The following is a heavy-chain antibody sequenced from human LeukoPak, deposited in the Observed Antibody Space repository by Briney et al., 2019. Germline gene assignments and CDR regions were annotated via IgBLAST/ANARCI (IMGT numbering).Heavy chain of an antibody. CDR1: GFTFSSYA. J-gene: IGHJ3*02. Sequence: PGGSLRLSCAASGFTFSSYAIHWVRQAPGKGLEWVAVISHDGSNKYYTDSVKGRFTISRDNAKNSLYLQMNSLRAEDTAVYYCARSNRIAFDIWGQGTMVTVSS. CDR3: ARSNRIAFDI. D-gene: IGHD2-8*01. V-gene: IGHV3-30*07. CDR2: ISHDGSNK.